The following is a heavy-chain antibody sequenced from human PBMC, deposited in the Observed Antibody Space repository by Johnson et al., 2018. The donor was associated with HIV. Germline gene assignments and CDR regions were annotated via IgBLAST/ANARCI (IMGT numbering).Heavy chain of an antibody. CDR1: GFSFSNAW. V-gene: IGHV3-15*01. D-gene: IGHD1-26*01. Sequence: VQLVESGGGLVKPGGSLRLSCAASGFSFSNAWMSWVRQAPGKGLEWVGRIKSKTDGGTTDYAAPVKGRFTISRDDSKNTLYLQMNSLRGEDTAVYYCARDGCYSGSYDMFDIWGQGTMVTVSS. CDR2: IKSKTDGGTT. CDR3: ARDGCYSGSYDMFDI. J-gene: IGHJ3*02.